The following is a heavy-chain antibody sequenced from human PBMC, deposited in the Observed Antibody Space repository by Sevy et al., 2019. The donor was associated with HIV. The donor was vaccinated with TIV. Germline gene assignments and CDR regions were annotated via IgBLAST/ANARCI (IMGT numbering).Heavy chain of an antibody. Sequence: GESLKISCKGSEYSFTSYWIGWVRQMPGKGLEWMGIIYPDDSNTRYSPSFQGLVTISADKSINTAYLQWSSLKASDTAMYYCAGQGDYGDYRGFYYHMDVWGQGTTVTVSS. D-gene: IGHD4-17*01. CDR3: AGQGDYGDYRGFYYHMDV. CDR1: EYSFTSYW. CDR2: IYPDDSNT. J-gene: IGHJ6*02. V-gene: IGHV5-51*01.